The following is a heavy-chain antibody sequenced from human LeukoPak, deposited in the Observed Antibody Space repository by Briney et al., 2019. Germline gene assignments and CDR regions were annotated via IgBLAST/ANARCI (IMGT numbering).Heavy chain of an antibody. CDR1: GGSISSSSYY. J-gene: IGHJ6*03. CDR3: ARGIAAAGISPYYYYYYYMDV. V-gene: IGHV4-39*07. CDR2: IYYSGST. Sequence: SETLSLTCTVSGGSISSSSYYWGWIRQPPGKGLEWIGSIYYSGSTYYNPSLKSRVTISVDTSKNQFSLKLSSVTAADTAVYYCARGIAAAGISPYYYYYYYMDVWGEGTTVTVSS. D-gene: IGHD6-13*01.